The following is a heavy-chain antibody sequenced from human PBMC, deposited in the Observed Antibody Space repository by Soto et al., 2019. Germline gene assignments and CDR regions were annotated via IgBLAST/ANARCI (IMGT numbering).Heavy chain of an antibody. CDR3: ARGIATGQLDP. D-gene: IGHD2-15*01. CDR1: GYTFTRYT. CDR2: INPDNGNT. Sequence: ASVKVSCKASGYTFTRYTMNWVRQAPGQRLEWMGWINPDNGNTKSSQKFQDRVIITRATSASTAYMDLSSLRSEDTAVYYCARGIATGQLDPWGQGTIVTVYS. V-gene: IGHV1-3*01. J-gene: IGHJ5*02.